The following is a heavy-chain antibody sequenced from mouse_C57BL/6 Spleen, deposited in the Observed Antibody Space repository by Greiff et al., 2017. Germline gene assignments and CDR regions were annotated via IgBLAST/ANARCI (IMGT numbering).Heavy chain of an antibody. CDR2: IDPETGGT. Sequence: QVHVKQSGAELVRPGASVTLSCKASGYTFTDYDMHWVKQTPVHGLEWIGAIDPETGGTAYNQKFKGKAILTADKASSTAYMELRSLTSEDSAVYYCTLSEVDYFDYWGQGTTLTVSS. V-gene: IGHV1-15*01. CDR1: GYTFTDYD. CDR3: TLSEVDYFDY. J-gene: IGHJ2*01. D-gene: IGHD6-1*01.